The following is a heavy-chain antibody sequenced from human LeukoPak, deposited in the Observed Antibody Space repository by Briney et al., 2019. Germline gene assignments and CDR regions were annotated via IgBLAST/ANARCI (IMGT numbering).Heavy chain of an antibody. J-gene: IGHJ4*02. V-gene: IGHV4-4*07. CDR2: MHSSGST. Sequence: SETLSLTCTVSGGSINGYYWSWIRQPAGKGLQWIGRMHSSGSTNYDPPLQSRVSMSVDTSKNRFSLNVSSTTAADTAVYYCAREYSSSRYFDYWGQGTLVTVSS. CDR1: GGSINGYY. D-gene: IGHD6-13*01. CDR3: AREYSSSRYFDY.